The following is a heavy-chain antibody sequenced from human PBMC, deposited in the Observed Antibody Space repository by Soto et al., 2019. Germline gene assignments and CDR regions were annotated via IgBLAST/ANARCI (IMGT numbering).Heavy chain of an antibody. CDR1: DGSIRGYY. D-gene: IGHD4-4*01. V-gene: IGHV4-59*01. Sequence: SQTLSLTCTVSDGSIRGYYWSWIRQPPGKGLEWIGYFHYTGISNYNSSLKSRVTMSLDTSKNQFSLKLSSVSAADAAIYYCARGASNWQYFDYWGQGALVTVSS. J-gene: IGHJ4*02. CDR3: ARGASNWQYFDY. CDR2: FHYTGIS.